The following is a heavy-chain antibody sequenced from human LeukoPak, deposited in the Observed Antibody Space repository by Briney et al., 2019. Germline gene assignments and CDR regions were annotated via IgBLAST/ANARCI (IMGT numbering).Heavy chain of an antibody. V-gene: IGHV4-59*01. CDR3: ARGGGYASPIGY. CDR1: GGSISTYY. D-gene: IGHD5-12*01. J-gene: IGHJ4*02. Sequence: SETLSLTCTLSGGSISTYYWSWIRQPPGKGLEWIGYIYHSGSTNYNPSLKTRVTISVDTSKNQFSLKLSSVTAADTAVYYCARGGGYASPIGYWGQGALVTVTS. CDR2: IYHSGST.